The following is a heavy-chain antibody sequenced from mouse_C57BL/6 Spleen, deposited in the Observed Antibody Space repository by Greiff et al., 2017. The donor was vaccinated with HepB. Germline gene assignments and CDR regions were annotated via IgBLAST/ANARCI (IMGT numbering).Heavy chain of an antibody. J-gene: IGHJ4*01. D-gene: IGHD1-1*01. CDR1: GYAFSSSW. Sequence: VKLQESGPELVKPGASVKISCKASGYAFSSSWMNWVKQRPGKGLEWIGRIYPGDGDTNYNGKFKGKATLTADKSSSTAYMQLSSLTSEDSAVNFCARAITTVPYYYAMDYWGQGTSVTVSS. CDR3: ARAITTVPYYYAMDY. CDR2: IYPGDGDT. V-gene: IGHV1-82*01.